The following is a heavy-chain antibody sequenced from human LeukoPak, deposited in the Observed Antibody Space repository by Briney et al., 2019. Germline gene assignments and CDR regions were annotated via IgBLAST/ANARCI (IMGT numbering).Heavy chain of an antibody. Sequence: ASVKVSCKASGYTFTSYDINWVRQATGQGLEWMGWMNPNSGNTGYAQKFQGRVTMTRNTSISTAYMELSSLRSEDTAVYYCARSIAAAGTGWFDPWGQGTQVTVSS. CDR3: ARSIAAAGTGWFDP. V-gene: IGHV1-8*01. D-gene: IGHD6-13*01. CDR1: GYTFTSYD. CDR2: MNPNSGNT. J-gene: IGHJ5*02.